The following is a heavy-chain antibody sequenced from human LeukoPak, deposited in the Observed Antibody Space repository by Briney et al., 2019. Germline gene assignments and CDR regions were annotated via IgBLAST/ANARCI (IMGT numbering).Heavy chain of an antibody. CDR3: ASHFLVPAARYYGMDV. J-gene: IGHJ6*02. CDR1: GFTFSSYA. D-gene: IGHD2-2*01. V-gene: IGHV3-23*01. Sequence: GGSLRLSCAASGFTFSSYAMSWVRQAPGKGLEWVSSISGTGGATYYADSVKGRFTISRDNAKNSLYLQMNSLRAEDTAVYYCASHFLVPAARYYGMDVWGQGTTVTVSS. CDR2: ISGTGGAT.